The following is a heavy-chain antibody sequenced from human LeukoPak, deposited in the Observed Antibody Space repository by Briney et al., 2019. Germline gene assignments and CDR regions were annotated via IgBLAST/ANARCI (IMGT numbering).Heavy chain of an antibody. CDR2: INSAGAGI. D-gene: IGHD1-26*01. V-gene: IGHV3-74*01. J-gene: IGHJ4*02. Sequence: GGSVRLSCAGSIFTFSNYWIHWVRQVPGKGLLWVARINSAGAGIVYADSVEGRFTISRDNAKNTVYLQMNSLRPEDTAVYYCVADSGNRSGGDFWGQGALVTVSS. CDR1: IFTFSNYW. CDR3: VADSGNRSGGDF.